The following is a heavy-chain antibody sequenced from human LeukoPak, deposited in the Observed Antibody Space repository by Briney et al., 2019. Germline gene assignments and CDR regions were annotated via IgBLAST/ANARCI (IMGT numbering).Heavy chain of an antibody. J-gene: IGHJ4*02. D-gene: IGHD2-21*02. Sequence: ASVKVSCKASGYTVTSYYMHWVRQAPGQGLEWMGIINPSGGSTSYAQKFQGRVTMTRDTSTSTVYMELSSLRSEDTAVYYCARASSIVVVTATVWGQGTLVTVSS. CDR2: INPSGGST. V-gene: IGHV1-46*01. CDR1: GYTVTSYY. CDR3: ARASSIVVVTATV.